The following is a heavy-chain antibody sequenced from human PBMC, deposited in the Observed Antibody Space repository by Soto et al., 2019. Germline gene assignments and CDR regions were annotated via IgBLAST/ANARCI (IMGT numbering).Heavy chain of an antibody. CDR2: LIPIFGAA. J-gene: IGHJ5*02. CDR3: ARGRSSPNFDP. V-gene: IGHV1-69*01. D-gene: IGHD6-6*01. CDR1: GGTFTNYV. Sequence: QVQLVQSGAEVRKPGSSVKVSCKISGGTFTNYVICWLRQAPGLGLEWMGGLIPIFGAANLAQRFQGRVTITADESTSTVNMELSSLTSEDTAVYYCARGRSSPNFDPWGQGTLVTVSS.